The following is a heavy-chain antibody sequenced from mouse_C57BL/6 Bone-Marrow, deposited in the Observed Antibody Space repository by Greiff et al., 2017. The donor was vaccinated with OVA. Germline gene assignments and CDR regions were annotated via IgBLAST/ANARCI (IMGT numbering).Heavy chain of an antibody. D-gene: IGHD2-12*01. Sequence: VQLQESDAELVKPGASVKISCKVSGYTFTDHTIHWMKQRPEQGLEWIGYIYPRDGSTKYNEKFKGKATLTADKSSSTAYMQLNSLTSEDSAVYFCARKGIPYRGYFDVWGTGTTVTVSS. CDR1: GYTFTDHT. CDR2: IYPRDGST. J-gene: IGHJ1*03. V-gene: IGHV1-78*01. CDR3: ARKGIPYRGYFDV.